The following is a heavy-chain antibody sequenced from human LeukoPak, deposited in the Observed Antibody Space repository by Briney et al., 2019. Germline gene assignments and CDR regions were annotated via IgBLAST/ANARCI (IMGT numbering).Heavy chain of an antibody. Sequence: GGSLRLSCAASGFTFSSYSMNWVRQAPGKGLEWVSSISSSSSYIYYADSVKGRFTISRDNAKNSLYLQMNSLRAEYTAVYYCARDQFEGYSGYDPFDYWGQGTLVTVSS. CDR1: GFTFSSYS. V-gene: IGHV3-21*01. J-gene: IGHJ4*02. CDR2: ISSSSSYI. CDR3: ARDQFEGYSGYDPFDY. D-gene: IGHD5-12*01.